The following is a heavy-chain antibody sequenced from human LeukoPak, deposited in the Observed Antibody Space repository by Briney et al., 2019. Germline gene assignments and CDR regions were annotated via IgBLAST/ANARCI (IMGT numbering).Heavy chain of an antibody. CDR3: ASLPYYYDSSGSDSSFDY. Sequence: ASVKVSCKASGYTFTSYYMHWVRQAPGQGLEWMGIINPSGGSTSYAQKFQGRVTMTRDMSTSTVYMELSSLRSEDTAVYYCASLPYYYDSSGSDSSFDYWGQGTLVTVSS. J-gene: IGHJ4*02. CDR1: GYTFTSYY. V-gene: IGHV1-46*01. CDR2: INPSGGST. D-gene: IGHD3-22*01.